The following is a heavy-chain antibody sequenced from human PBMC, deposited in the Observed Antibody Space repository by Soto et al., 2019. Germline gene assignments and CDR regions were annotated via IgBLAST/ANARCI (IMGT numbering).Heavy chain of an antibody. D-gene: IGHD2-2*01. J-gene: IGHJ6*03. CDR2: IYYSGST. V-gene: IGHV4-39*01. CDR3: ARVVPAAKGNYYHYYMDV. Sequence: SETLSLTCTVSGGSISSSSYYWGWIRQPPGKGLEWIGSIYYSGSTYYNPSLKSRVTISVDTSKNQFSLKLSSVTAADTAVYYCARVVPAAKGNYYHYYMDVWGKGTTVTVSS. CDR1: GGSISSSSYY.